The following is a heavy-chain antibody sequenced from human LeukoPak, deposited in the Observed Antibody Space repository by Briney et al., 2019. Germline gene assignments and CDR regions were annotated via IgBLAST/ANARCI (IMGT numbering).Heavy chain of an antibody. D-gene: IGHD1-26*01. V-gene: IGHV3-74*01. J-gene: IGHJ6*03. CDR1: GFTFSSYW. CDR3: ARDPYSGNYGNDYYYYMDV. Sequence: GGSLRLSCAASGFTFSSYWMHWARQAPGKGLVRVSRINSDGSSTSYADSVKGRFTISRDNAKNSLYLQMDSLGPEDTAVYYCARDPYSGNYGNDYYYYMDVWGKGTTVTISS. CDR2: INSDGSST.